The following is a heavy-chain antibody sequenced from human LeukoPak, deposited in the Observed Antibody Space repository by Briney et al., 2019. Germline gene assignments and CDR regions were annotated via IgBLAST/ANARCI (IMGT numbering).Heavy chain of an antibody. Sequence: GRSLRLSCAVSGFTFSSYTMNWVRQAPGKGLEWVSSISSSSSYVYYADSLKGRFTISRDNAKNSLYLQMNSLRAEDTAVYYCARDQRYGDYQDYWGQGTLVTVSS. CDR3: ARDQRYGDYQDY. CDR1: GFTFSSYT. CDR2: ISSSSSYV. J-gene: IGHJ4*02. V-gene: IGHV3-21*01. D-gene: IGHD4-17*01.